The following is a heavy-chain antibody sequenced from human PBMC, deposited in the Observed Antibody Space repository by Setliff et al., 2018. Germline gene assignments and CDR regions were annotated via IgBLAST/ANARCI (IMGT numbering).Heavy chain of an antibody. J-gene: IGHJ4*02. V-gene: IGHV1-2*02. CDR2: INPNSGGT. Sequence: ASVKVSCKASGNRFTDYFLHWVRQAPGQGLEWMGWINPNSGGTNPAQRFQGRVTMTRDTSITTAYMELSSLRSDDTAVYYCARVYGSGMGIDYWGQGTLVTVSS. CDR3: ARVYGSGMGIDY. D-gene: IGHD3-10*01. CDR1: GNRFTDYF.